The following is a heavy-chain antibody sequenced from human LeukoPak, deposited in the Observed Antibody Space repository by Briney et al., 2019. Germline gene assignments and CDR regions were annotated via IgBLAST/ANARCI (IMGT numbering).Heavy chain of an antibody. Sequence: PSETLSLTCTVSGDSISSGDYYWSWIRQPPGKGLEWIGYIYYSGSTYYNPSLKSRVTISVDTSKNQFSLKLSSVTAADTAVYYCARVRDYYDSSGFPDYWGQGTLVTVSS. D-gene: IGHD3-22*01. J-gene: IGHJ4*02. CDR3: ARVRDYYDSSGFPDY. V-gene: IGHV4-30-4*01. CDR2: IYYSGST. CDR1: GDSISSGDYY.